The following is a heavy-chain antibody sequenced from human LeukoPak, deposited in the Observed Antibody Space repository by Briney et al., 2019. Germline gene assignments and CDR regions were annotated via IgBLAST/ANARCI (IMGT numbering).Heavy chain of an antibody. CDR1: GGSISSSSYY. CDR2: IYYSGST. Sequence: PSETLSLTCTVSGGSISSSSYYWGWIRQPPGKGLEWIGSIYYSGSTYYNPSLKSRVTISVDTSKNQFSLKLSSVTAADTAVHYCARHLYWGGYYYYYYMDVWGKGTTVTVSS. V-gene: IGHV4-39*01. D-gene: IGHD7-27*01. CDR3: ARHLYWGGYYYYYYMDV. J-gene: IGHJ6*03.